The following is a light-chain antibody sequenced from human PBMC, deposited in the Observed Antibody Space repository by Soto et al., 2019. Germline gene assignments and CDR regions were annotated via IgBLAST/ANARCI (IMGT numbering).Light chain of an antibody. V-gene: IGKV4-1*01. Sequence: DIVMTQSPDSLAMSLGERATINCKSSQSVLYTLNKRNYLSWYQQKPGQPPKLLIYWAYTRDSGVPDRLSGSGACTEVTLAISSLQAEDASVYYCQQYYTTPTITFGQGTRLDIK. CDR1: QSVLYTLNKRNY. J-gene: IGKJ5*01. CDR3: QQYYTTPTIT. CDR2: WAY.